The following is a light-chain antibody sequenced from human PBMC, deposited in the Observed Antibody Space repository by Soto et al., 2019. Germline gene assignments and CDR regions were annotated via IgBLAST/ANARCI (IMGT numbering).Light chain of an antibody. CDR2: EVR. Sequence: QSALTQPASVSGSPGQSITISCTGTSGDIGSYNYVSWYQQHPGKAPKLIIYEVRNRPSGVSNRFSGSKSGNTASLSISGLQAEDEAEYFCSSYTSSSAYVFGPGTQLTVL. CDR1: SGDIGSYNY. CDR3: SSYTSSSAYV. J-gene: IGLJ1*01. V-gene: IGLV2-14*01.